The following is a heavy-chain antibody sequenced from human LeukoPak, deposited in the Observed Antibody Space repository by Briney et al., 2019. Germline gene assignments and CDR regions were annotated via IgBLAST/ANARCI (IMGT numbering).Heavy chain of an antibody. V-gene: IGHV3-21*06. CDR2: ISSGATYI. D-gene: IGHD1-1*01. J-gene: IGHJ6*02. CDR3: ARSKGGAQREYGMDV. Sequence: PGGSLRLSCAASGFTFKNYGMNWVRQAPGKGLEWVSSISSGATYIDNADSVKGRFTISRDNAKNSLHLEMNSLRAEDTAVYYCARSKGGAQREYGMDVWGQGTTVTVSS. CDR1: GFTFKNYG.